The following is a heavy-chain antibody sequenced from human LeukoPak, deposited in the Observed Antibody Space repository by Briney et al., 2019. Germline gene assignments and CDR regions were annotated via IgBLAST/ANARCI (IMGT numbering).Heavy chain of an antibody. V-gene: IGHV1-46*01. D-gene: IGHD2-15*01. CDR3: SREGGGLWSCELGY. J-gene: IGHJ4*02. CDR1: GYTFISYY. CDR2: INPSGGST. Sequence: ASVKVSCKASGYTFISYYMQWVRQAPGQGLEWMGIINPSGGSTSNAQRFQDRVTMTSDTAATTEYMVLSKLRSEDTAADFCSREGGGLWSCELGYWGQGTLVTVSS.